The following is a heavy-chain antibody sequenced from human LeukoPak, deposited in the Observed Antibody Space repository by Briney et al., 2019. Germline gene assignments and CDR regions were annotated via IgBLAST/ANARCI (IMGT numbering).Heavy chain of an antibody. CDR2: ITGSGGST. D-gene: IGHD6-13*01. V-gene: IGHV3-23*01. Sequence: GGSLRLSCAASGFTFSDYCIMWVRQAPGKGLQWVSSITGSGGSTFYADSVKGRFIISRDNSKNTLYLQLNSLRVEDTAVYYCAKGRAAGAVDWFDPWGQGTLVTVSS. CDR3: AKGRAAGAVDWFDP. CDR1: GFTFSDYC. J-gene: IGHJ5*02.